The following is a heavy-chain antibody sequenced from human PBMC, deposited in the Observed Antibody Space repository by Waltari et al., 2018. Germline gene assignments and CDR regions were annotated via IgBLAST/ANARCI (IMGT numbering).Heavy chain of an antibody. V-gene: IGHV3-23*01. CDR3: AKLIAAAGYFDY. Sequence: EVQLLESGGGLVQPGGSLRLSCAASGFTFSSYAMSWVRQAPGKGLEWVSAISGSGGSTYSADSVKGRFTISRDNSKNTLYLQMNSLRAEDTAVYYCAKLIAAAGYFDYWGQGTLVTVSS. D-gene: IGHD6-13*01. CDR2: ISGSGGST. CDR1: GFTFSSYA. J-gene: IGHJ4*02.